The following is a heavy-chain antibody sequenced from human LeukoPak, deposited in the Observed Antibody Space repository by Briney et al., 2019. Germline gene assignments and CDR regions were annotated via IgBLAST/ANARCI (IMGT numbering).Heavy chain of an antibody. V-gene: IGHV4-39*01. D-gene: IGHD2-2*01. CDR2: IYYSGNT. CDR1: GGSISSSYKY. Sequence: PSESLSLTCTVSGGSISSSYKYWGWLRQPPRRGLECSGCIYYSGNTYYNPSLKSRVTISVDTSKNQFSLELTSVTAADTAVYYCARSTAGEGPTHNWFDPWGQGTLVTVSS. J-gene: IGHJ5*02. CDR3: ARSTAGEGPTHNWFDP.